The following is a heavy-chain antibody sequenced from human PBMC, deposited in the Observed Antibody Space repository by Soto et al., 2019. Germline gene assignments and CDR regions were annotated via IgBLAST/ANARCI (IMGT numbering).Heavy chain of an antibody. D-gene: IGHD5-12*01. Sequence: SETLSLTCAVYGGSFSGYYWSWIRQPPGKGLEWIGEINHSGSTNYNPSLKSRVTISVDTSKNQFSLKLSSVTAADTAVYYCARGPNSGYDYWGQGTLVTVSS. V-gene: IGHV4-34*01. CDR3: ARGPNSGYDY. J-gene: IGHJ4*02. CDR2: INHSGST. CDR1: GGSFSGYY.